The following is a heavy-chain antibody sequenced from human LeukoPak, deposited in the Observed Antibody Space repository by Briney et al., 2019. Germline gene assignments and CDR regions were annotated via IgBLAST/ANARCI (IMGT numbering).Heavy chain of an antibody. J-gene: IGHJ2*01. Sequence: GESLKISCEGSGYYFTNYWIGWVRQMPGNGLEWMGIIFPGDSDTKYSPSFQGQVTISADKSISTAYLQWSSLKASDTAMYYCARQSWGANLWLEYWYFDLWGRGTLVTVSS. D-gene: IGHD6-19*01. V-gene: IGHV5-51*01. CDR2: IFPGDSDT. CDR1: GYYFTNYW. CDR3: ARQSWGANLWLEYWYFDL.